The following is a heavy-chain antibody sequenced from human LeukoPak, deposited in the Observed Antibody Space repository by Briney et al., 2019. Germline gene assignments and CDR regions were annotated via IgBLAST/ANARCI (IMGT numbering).Heavy chain of an antibody. CDR3: ARGQERSKKYQLLETYYFDY. J-gene: IGHJ4*02. Sequence: SETLFLTCTVSGGSISSSSYYWGWIRQPPGKGLEWIGSIYYSGSTYYNPSLKSRVTISVDTSKNQFSLKLSSVTAADTAVYYCARGQERSKKYQLLETYYFDYWGQGTLVTVSS. D-gene: IGHD2-2*01. CDR2: IYYSGST. CDR1: GGSISSSSYY. V-gene: IGHV4-39*01.